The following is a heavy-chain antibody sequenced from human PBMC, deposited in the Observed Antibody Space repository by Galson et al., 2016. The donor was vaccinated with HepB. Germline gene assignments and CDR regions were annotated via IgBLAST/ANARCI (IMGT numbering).Heavy chain of an antibody. CDR2: IKPDSGDT. V-gene: IGHV1-2*02. Sequence: SVKVSCKASGYIFTDYYMHWVRQAPGQGLECVGWIKPDSGDTNYGQNFQGRVTMTRDTSINTVYMELSRLTNDDTAVYFCARGPPSGIYFPFDHWGQGTLGTVSS. CDR3: ARGPPSGIYFPFDH. CDR1: GYIFTDYY. D-gene: IGHD1-26*01. J-gene: IGHJ4*02.